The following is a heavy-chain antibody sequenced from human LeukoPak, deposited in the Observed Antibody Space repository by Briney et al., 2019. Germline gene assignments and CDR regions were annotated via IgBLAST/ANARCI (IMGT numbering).Heavy chain of an antibody. CDR1: GGSFSGYY. J-gene: IGHJ4*02. D-gene: IGHD2-15*01. Sequence: KPSETLSLTCAVYGGSFSGYYWSWIRQPPGKGLEWIGEINHSGSTNYNPSLKSRVTISVDTSKNQFSLKLSSVTAADTAVYYCASQRATLGYCGGGACRLDYWGQGTLVTVSS. V-gene: IGHV4-34*01. CDR2: INHSGST. CDR3: ASQRATLGYCGGGACRLDY.